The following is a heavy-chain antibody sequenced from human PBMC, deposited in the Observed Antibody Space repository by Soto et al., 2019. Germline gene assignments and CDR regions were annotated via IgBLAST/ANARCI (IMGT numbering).Heavy chain of an antibody. CDR2: IIPVLDVT. Sequence: QVRLVQSGAEVKKPGSSVKVSCKASGGTFNRETFSWVRQAPGQGLQWMGRIIPVLDVTEYPQNLQGRVTITADTSTSTVYLALSGLGSDDTAVYYCARGGKLGGDLDVWGKGTPVIVSS. CDR3: ARGGKLGGDLDV. D-gene: IGHD3-10*01. V-gene: IGHV1-69*02. J-gene: IGHJ6*04. CDR1: GGTFNRET.